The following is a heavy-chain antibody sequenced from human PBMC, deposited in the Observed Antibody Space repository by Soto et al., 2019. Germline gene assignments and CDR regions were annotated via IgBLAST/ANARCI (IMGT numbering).Heavy chain of an antibody. Sequence: SETLSLTCTVSGGSISSYYWSWIRQPPGKGLEWIGYIYYSGSTNYNPSLKSRVTISVDTSKNQFSLKLSSVTAADTAVYYCARHVSSAAGRCDYYYYGMDVWGQGTTVTVSS. CDR3: ARHVSSAAGRCDYYYYGMDV. V-gene: IGHV4-59*08. D-gene: IGHD6-13*01. CDR2: IYYSGST. CDR1: GGSISSYY. J-gene: IGHJ6*02.